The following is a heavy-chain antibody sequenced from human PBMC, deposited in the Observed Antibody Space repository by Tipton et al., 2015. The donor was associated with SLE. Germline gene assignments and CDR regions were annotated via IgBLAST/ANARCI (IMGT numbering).Heavy chain of an antibody. Sequence: SLRLSCAASGFTFSSYGMNWVRRAPGKGLEWVSYISSSSSTIYYADSVKGRFTISRDNAKNSLYLQMNSLRAEDTAVYYCARRRTHYGMDVWGQGTTVTVSS. CDR1: GFTFSSYG. CDR2: ISSSSSTI. J-gene: IGHJ6*02. CDR3: ARRRTHYGMDV. V-gene: IGHV3-48*01.